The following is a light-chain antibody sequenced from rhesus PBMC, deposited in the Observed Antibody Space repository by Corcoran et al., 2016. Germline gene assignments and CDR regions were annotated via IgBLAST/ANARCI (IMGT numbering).Light chain of an antibody. V-gene: IGKV3-53*01. CDR3: QKCEISPYS. Sequence: QVVLTQSPATLSLSPGERATLSCRASQNLSSYLAWYQQKPGQAPRLLIDGAFSRATGIPDRFSGSGAGTELTITISSLEPDDFAVYFCQKCEISPYSFGQGTKVEIK. CDR1: QNLSSY. CDR2: GAF. J-gene: IGKJ2*01.